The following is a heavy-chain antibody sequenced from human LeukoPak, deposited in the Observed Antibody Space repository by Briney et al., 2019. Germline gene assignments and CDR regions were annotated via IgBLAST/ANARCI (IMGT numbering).Heavy chain of an antibody. D-gene: IGHD3-22*01. CDR1: GFTFSSYG. Sequence: PGRSLRLSCAASGFTFSSYGMHWVRQAPGKGLEWVAVISYDGSNKYYADSVKGRFTISRDNSKNTLYLQMNSLRAEDTAVYYCAKIGIDSSGYHLPTVYYYGMDVWGQGTTVTVSS. V-gene: IGHV3-30*18. CDR2: ISYDGSNK. J-gene: IGHJ6*02. CDR3: AKIGIDSSGYHLPTVYYYGMDV.